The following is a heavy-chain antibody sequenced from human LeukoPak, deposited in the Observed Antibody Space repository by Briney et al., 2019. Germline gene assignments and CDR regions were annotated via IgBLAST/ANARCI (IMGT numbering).Heavy chain of an antibody. V-gene: IGHV5-51*01. Sequence: HGESLKISCQASGYSFTSYWIGWVRQMPGKGLEWMGLIYPGDSDTRYSPSFQGQVTISADKSISTAYLQWSSLKASDTAMYYCARQEYCSGGSCYTWFDPWGQGTLVTVSS. CDR2: IYPGDSDT. CDR1: GYSFTSYW. J-gene: IGHJ5*02. CDR3: ARQEYCSGGSCYTWFDP. D-gene: IGHD2-15*01.